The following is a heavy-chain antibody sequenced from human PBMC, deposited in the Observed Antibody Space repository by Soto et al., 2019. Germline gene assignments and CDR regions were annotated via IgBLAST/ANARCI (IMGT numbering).Heavy chain of an antibody. J-gene: IGHJ6*02. V-gene: IGHV3-48*02. D-gene: IGHD3-3*01. CDR3: ARIWEGAFWSGYYGDYYYGMDV. CDR2: ISSSSSTI. Sequence: GGSLRLSCAASGFTFSSYSMNWVRQAPGKGLEWVSYISSSSSTIYYADSVKGRFTISRDNAKNSLYLQMNSLRDEDTAVYYCARIWEGAFWSGYYGDYYYGMDVWGQGTTVTV. CDR1: GFTFSSYS.